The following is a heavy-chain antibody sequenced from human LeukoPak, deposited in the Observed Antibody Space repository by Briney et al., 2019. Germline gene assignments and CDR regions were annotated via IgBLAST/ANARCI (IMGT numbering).Heavy chain of an antibody. CDR1: GRPISSGSYY. CDR2: IYTSGST. CDR3: ARAPRDYSNPYYYMDV. Sequence: SETLSLTCTVSGRPISSGSYYWIWLRPPAGKGLEWIGRIYTSGSTNYNPSLKSRVTMSVDTSKNQFSLKLSSVTAADTAVYYCARAPRDYSNPYYYMDVWSKGTTVTASS. J-gene: IGHJ6*03. D-gene: IGHD4-11*01. V-gene: IGHV4-61*02.